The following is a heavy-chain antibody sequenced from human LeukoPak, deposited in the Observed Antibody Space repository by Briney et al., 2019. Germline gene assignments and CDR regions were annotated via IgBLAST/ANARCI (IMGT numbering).Heavy chain of an antibody. CDR1: GYTFTSNY. CDR3: ARGPAAGLGYYYYYYMDV. CDR2: INPNSGGT. J-gene: IGHJ6*03. V-gene: IGHV1-2*02. Sequence: ASVKVSCKAFGYTFTSNYMHVVRQAPGQRPEWMGWINPNSGGTNYAQKFQGRVTMTRDTSISTAYMELRRLRSDDTAVYYCARGPAAGLGYYYYYYMDVWGKGTAVTISS. D-gene: IGHD6-13*01.